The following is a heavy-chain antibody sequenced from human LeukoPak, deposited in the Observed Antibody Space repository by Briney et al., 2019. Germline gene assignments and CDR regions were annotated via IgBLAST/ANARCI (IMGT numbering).Heavy chain of an antibody. CDR1: GDSISSYY. V-gene: IGHV4-59*01. Sequence: KPSGTPSLTCTVPGDSISSYYWSWIREPPGEGLGWVCYIYYSGSTNYNPSLKSRVTISVDTSKNQFSLKLTSVTAADTAVYFCARASDSSSWYYFDYWGQGTLVTVSS. J-gene: IGHJ4*02. CDR2: IYYSGST. CDR3: ARASDSSSWYYFDY. D-gene: IGHD6-13*01.